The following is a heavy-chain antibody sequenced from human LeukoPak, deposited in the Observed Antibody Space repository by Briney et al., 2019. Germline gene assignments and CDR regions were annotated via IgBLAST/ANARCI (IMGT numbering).Heavy chain of an antibody. CDR2: ISHDGSNK. CDR3: AKVRVGTAHFDY. Sequence: PGRCLRLSCAASGFTFSSYGMHWVRQAPGKGLEWVVVISHDGSNKNYADSVKGRFTISRDNSKNTLYLQMNSLRPEDTAVYYCAKVRVGTAHFDYWGQGTLVTVSS. J-gene: IGHJ4*02. D-gene: IGHD2-21*02. V-gene: IGHV3-30*18. CDR1: GFTFSSYG.